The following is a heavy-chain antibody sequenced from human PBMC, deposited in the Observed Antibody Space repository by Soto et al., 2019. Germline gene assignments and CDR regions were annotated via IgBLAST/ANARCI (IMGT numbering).Heavy chain of an antibody. J-gene: IGHJ5*02. CDR2: SNSNGDKT. D-gene: IGHD3-10*01. CDR3: AREYGSGSSPPWFDP. V-gene: IGHV3-20*01. Sequence: EVQLVESGGGVVWPGGSLRLSCAASEFTFDDYGMSWVRQVPGKGLEWVSGSNSNGDKTGYADSVKGRFTISRDNAKNSLYLQMNSLRVEDTALYHCAREYGSGSSPPWFDPWGQGTLVTVSS. CDR1: EFTFDDYG.